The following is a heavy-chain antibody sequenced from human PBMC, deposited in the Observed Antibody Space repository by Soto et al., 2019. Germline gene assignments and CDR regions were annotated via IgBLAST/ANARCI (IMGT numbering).Heavy chain of an antibody. V-gene: IGHV1-18*01. CDR3: ARGYYYDSSGYYPARDY. D-gene: IGHD3-22*01. CDR2: ISAYNGNT. CDR1: GYTFTSYG. J-gene: IGHJ4*02. Sequence: ASVKVSCKASGYTFTSYGISWVRQAPGQGLEWMGWISAYNGNTNYAQQLQGRVTMTTDTSTSTAYMELRSLRSDDTAVYYCARGYYYDSSGYYPARDYWGQGTLVTVSS.